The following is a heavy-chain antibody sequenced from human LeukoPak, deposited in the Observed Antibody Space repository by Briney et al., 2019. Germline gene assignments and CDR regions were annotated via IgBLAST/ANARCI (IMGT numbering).Heavy chain of an antibody. D-gene: IGHD3-10*01. J-gene: IGHJ4*02. CDR2: ISGSGGST. V-gene: IGHV3-23*01. Sequence: HSGGSLRLSCAASGFTLSSYAMSWVRQAPGKGLEWVSAISGSGGSTYYADSVKGRFTISRDNSKNTLYLQMNSLRAEDTAVYYCAGGSYGSGRRPVDYWGQGTLVTVSS. CDR1: GFTLSSYA. CDR3: AGGSYGSGRRPVDY.